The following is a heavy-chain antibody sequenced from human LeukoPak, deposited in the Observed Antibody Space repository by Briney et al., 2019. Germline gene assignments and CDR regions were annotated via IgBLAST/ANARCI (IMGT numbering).Heavy chain of an antibody. CDR2: MNPNSGNT. J-gene: IGHJ3*02. Sequence: ASVKVSCKASGYTFTSYDINWVRQAPGQGLEWMGWMNPNSGNTGYAQKFQGRVTMTRNTSISTAYMELSSLRSEDTAVYYCARVSAFGGVIVLVRDAFDIWGQGTMVTVS. CDR1: GYTFTSYD. V-gene: IGHV1-8*01. D-gene: IGHD3-16*02. CDR3: ARVSAFGGVIVLVRDAFDI.